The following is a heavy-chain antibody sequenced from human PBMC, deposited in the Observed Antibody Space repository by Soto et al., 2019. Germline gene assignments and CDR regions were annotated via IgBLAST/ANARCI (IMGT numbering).Heavy chain of an antibody. CDR2: ISAYNGNT. CDR3: ARAHTKGYCSGGSCSYNWFDP. CDR1: AYTFASYG. J-gene: IGHJ5*02. Sequence: ASVKVSCKASAYTFASYGISWVRQAPGQGLEWMGWISAYNGNTNYAQKLQGRVTMTTDTSTSTAYMELRSLRSDDTAVYYCARAHTKGYCSGGSCSYNWFDPWGQGTLVTVSS. D-gene: IGHD2-15*01. V-gene: IGHV1-18*01.